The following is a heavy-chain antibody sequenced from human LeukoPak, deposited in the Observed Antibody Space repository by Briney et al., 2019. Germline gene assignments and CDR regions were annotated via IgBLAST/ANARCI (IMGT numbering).Heavy chain of an antibody. CDR3: ARDPHAHNDILTGHYIFDI. J-gene: IGHJ3*02. Sequence: ASVKVSCKASGYTFTSYYIHWLRQAPGQGLEWMGLINPSGGTTSYAQKFQGRVTMTRDTSTSTVYMDLSSLRSEDTAVYYCARDPHAHNDILTGHYIFDIWGQGTMVTVSS. CDR2: INPSGGTT. CDR1: GYTFTSYY. V-gene: IGHV1-46*01. D-gene: IGHD3-9*01.